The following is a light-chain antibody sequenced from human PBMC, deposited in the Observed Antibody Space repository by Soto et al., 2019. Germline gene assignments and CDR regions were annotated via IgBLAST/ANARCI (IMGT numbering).Light chain of an antibody. CDR2: GAS. CDR1: QSVSSN. CDR3: QQDNNWPLT. Sequence: EVVMTQSPATLSVSPGERATLSCRASQSVSSNLAWYQQKPGQAPRLLIYGASTGATGIPARFSGSGSGTECTLTVSSLQSEDYAVYYWQQDNNWPLTFGGGTKVEIK. J-gene: IGKJ4*01. V-gene: IGKV3-15*01.